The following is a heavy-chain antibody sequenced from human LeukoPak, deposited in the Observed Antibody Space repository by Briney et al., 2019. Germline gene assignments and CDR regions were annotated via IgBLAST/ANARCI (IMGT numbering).Heavy chain of an antibody. CDR3: ARVSSKTMVRALITKKNYYYYYMDV. CDR1: GFIFSNYW. CDR2: MKQDGREK. J-gene: IGHJ6*03. V-gene: IGHV3-7*01. Sequence: GGSLRLSCVASGFIFSNYWMSWVRQVPGKGLEWVANMKQDGREKYLVDSVKGRFTISRDNAKNSLYLQMNSLRAEDTAMYYCARVSSKTMVRALITKKNYYYYYMDVWGKGTTVTISS. D-gene: IGHD3-10*01.